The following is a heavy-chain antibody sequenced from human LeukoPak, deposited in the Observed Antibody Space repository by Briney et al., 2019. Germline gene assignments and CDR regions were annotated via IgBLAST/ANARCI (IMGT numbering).Heavy chain of an antibody. Sequence: ASVTVSFTASGYTFTGYYMYWVRQAPGQGLEWMGWINPNSGGTNYAQKFQGRVTITRDTSISTAYMELSRLRSDDTAVYYCARASQSIPFDYWGQGTLVTVSS. CDR3: ARASQSIPFDY. J-gene: IGHJ4*02. CDR2: INPNSGGT. D-gene: IGHD2-2*02. CDR1: GYTFTGYY. V-gene: IGHV1-2*02.